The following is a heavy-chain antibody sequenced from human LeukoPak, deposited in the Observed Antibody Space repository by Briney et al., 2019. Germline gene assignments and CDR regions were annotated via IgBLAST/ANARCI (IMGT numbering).Heavy chain of an antibody. J-gene: IGHJ4*02. CDR2: NYTSGST. CDR3: ARDDGFWRFYFDY. Sequence: SETLSLTCTVSGGSISIYYWSWIRQPAAKGLEWIGRNYTSGSTNYNPSLTSRVTMSVDTSKHQFSLKLSSVTAADTAVYYCARDDGFWRFYFDYWGQGTLVTVSS. V-gene: IGHV4-4*07. D-gene: IGHD2-2*03. CDR1: GGSISIYY.